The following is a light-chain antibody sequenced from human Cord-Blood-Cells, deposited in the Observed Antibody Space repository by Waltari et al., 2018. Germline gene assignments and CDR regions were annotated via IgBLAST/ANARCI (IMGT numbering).Light chain of an antibody. Sequence: QSALTQPASVSGSPGQSITTSCTGTSSDVGGYNYVSWYQQHPGKAPKLMIYEVSNRPSGVSNRFSGSKSGNTASLTISGLQAEDEADYYCSSYTSSSTYVCGTGTKVTVL. CDR3: SSYTSSSTYV. V-gene: IGLV2-14*01. J-gene: IGLJ1*01. CDR2: EVS. CDR1: SSDVGGYNY.